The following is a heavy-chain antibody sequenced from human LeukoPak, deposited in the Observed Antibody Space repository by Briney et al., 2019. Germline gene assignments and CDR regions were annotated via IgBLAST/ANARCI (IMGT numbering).Heavy chain of an antibody. Sequence: GSLSLSCAASGFTFSSYAMSWVRPAPGKGLEWVSAISGSGGSTYYADSVKGRFTISRDNSKNTLYLQMNSLRAEDTAVYYCAKGTILGRYPGYFDYWGQGTLVTVSS. D-gene: IGHD4/OR15-4a*01. CDR2: ISGSGGST. CDR3: AKGTILGRYPGYFDY. CDR1: GFTFSSYA. V-gene: IGHV3-23*01. J-gene: IGHJ4*02.